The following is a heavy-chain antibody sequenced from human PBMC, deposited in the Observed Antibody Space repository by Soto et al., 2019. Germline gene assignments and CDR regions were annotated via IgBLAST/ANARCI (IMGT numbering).Heavy chain of an antibody. V-gene: IGHV4-4*02. CDR2: AYHSGST. Sequence: QLQLQESGPGLVRPSGTLSLTCAVSGGFTSTNNWWSWVRQPPGKGLEWIGDAYHSGSTEYNPSLKSRVSISVDKSKNQISLKLTSATAADTAVYSCARSPPSSYYGGSGTFDYWGQGTLVTVSS. CDR3: ARSPPSSYYGGSGTFDY. J-gene: IGHJ4*02. CDR1: GGFTSTNNW. D-gene: IGHD3-10*01.